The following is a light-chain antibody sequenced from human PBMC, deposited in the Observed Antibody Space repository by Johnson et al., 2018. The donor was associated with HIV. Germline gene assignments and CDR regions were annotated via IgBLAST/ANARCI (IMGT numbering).Light chain of an antibody. V-gene: IGLV1-51*02. CDR1: SSNIGNNY. CDR2: ETH. Sequence: HSVLTQPPSVSAAPGQTVTISCSGSSSNIGNNYVSWYQQLTGTAHKLLIYETHKRPSGHPERSSGAKSGTSATLGITGLQTGEVADDYCGTWDNSLSSSNYVFGTGTKVTVL. CDR3: GTWDNSLSSSNYV. J-gene: IGLJ1*01.